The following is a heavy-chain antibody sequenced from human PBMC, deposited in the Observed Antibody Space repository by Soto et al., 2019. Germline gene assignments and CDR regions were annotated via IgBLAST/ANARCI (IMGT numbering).Heavy chain of an antibody. CDR2: IYYSGST. CDR1: GGSISSYY. V-gene: IGHV4-59*12. Sequence: PSETLSLTCTVSGGSISSYYWSWIRQPPGKGPEWIGYIYYSGSTNYNPSLKSRVTISVDTSNNQFSLKLSSVTAADTAVYYCASKFGELLADAFDIWGQGTMVTVSS. D-gene: IGHD3-10*01. J-gene: IGHJ3*02. CDR3: ASKFGELLADAFDI.